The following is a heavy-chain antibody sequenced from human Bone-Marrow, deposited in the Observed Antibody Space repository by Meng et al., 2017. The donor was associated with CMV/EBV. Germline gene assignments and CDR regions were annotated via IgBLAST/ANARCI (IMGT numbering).Heavy chain of an antibody. CDR1: GFSVSNNY. CDR2: IYTGGST. J-gene: IGHJ4*02. CDR3: ATQRLIYGISYGFYFDS. D-gene: IGHD5-18*01. Sequence: GESLKISCAVSGFSVSNNYMSWVRQAPGKGLEWVSVIYTGGSTYYADSVKGRFTISRDNSKNTLFLQMNSMRTEDTAVYYCATQRLIYGISYGFYFDSWGQGRRVTVSS. V-gene: IGHV3-66*02.